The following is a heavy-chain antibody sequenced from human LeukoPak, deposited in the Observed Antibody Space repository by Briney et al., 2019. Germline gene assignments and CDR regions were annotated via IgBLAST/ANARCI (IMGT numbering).Heavy chain of an antibody. D-gene: IGHD3-16*01. CDR2: IKQDGSEK. Sequence: PGGSLRLSCAASGFTFSSYWMSWVRQAPGKGLEWVANIKQDGSEKYYVDSVKGRFTIFRDNAKNSLYLQLNNLRAEDTAVYSCARVVITFGELRPSFFDYWGQGTLVTVSS. V-gene: IGHV3-7*01. CDR1: GFTFSSYW. J-gene: IGHJ4*02. CDR3: ARVVITFGELRPSFFDY.